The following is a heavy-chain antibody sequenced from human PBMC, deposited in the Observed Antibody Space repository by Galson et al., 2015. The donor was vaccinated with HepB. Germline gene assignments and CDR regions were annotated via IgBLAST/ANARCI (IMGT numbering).Heavy chain of an antibody. CDR1: GFNFKSYA. V-gene: IGHV3-23*01. CDR3: AKEADNSGWYVGY. CDR2: ISGSGGTT. D-gene: IGHD6-19*01. J-gene: IGHJ4*02. Sequence: SLRLSCAASGFNFKSYAMSWVRQAPGKGLEWVSVISGSGGTTYYADSVKGRFTISRDNSKNTLYLQMNSLRAEDTAVYYCAKEADNSGWYVGYWGQGALVTVSS.